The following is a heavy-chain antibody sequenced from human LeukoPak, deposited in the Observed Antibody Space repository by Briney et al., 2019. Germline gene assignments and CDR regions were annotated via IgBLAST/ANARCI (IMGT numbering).Heavy chain of an antibody. CDR1: GYTFTSYG. CDR2: ISGYNGNT. D-gene: IGHD1-26*01. CDR3: ARDSLVGVSNFFDN. V-gene: IGHV1-18*01. J-gene: IGHJ4*02. Sequence: ASVKVSCNAPGYTFTSYGFSWVRQAPGQGLEWMGWISGYNGNTKYAQRFQGRVTMTTDTSTSTAHMDLRSLRSDDTAVYYCARDSLVGVSNFFDNWGQGTLVTVSS.